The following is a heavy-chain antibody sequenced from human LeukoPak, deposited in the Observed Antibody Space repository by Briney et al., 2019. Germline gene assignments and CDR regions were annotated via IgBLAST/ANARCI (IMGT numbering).Heavy chain of an antibody. D-gene: IGHD3-9*01. V-gene: IGHV3-53*01. CDR2: IYTGGST. J-gene: IGHJ3*02. Sequence: GRSLRLSCAASGFTVSSNYMSWVRQAPGKGLEWVSIIYTGGSTYYADSVKGRFTISRDNSKNTLYLQMNSLRAEDTAVYYCFLYFDRKKAFDIWGQGTMVTVSS. CDR3: FLYFDRKKAFDI. CDR1: GFTVSSNY.